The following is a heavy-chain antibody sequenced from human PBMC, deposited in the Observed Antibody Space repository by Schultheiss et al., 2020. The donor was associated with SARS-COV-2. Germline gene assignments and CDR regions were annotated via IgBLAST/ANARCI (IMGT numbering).Heavy chain of an antibody. D-gene: IGHD3-3*01. CDR1: GGTFSSYA. CDR3: ARGDYDFWSGYSHGMDV. V-gene: IGHV1-2*02. Sequence: ASVKVSCKASGGTFSSYAISWVRQAPGQGLEWMGWINPNSGGTNYAQKFQGRVTMTRDTSISTAYMELRSLRSDDTAVYYCARGDYDFWSGYSHGMDVWGQGTTVTVSS. J-gene: IGHJ6*02. CDR2: INPNSGGT.